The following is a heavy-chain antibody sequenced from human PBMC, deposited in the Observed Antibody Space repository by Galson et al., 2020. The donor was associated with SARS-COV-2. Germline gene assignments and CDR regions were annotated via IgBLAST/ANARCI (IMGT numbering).Heavy chain of an antibody. J-gene: IGHJ4*02. Sequence: ETSETLSLTCTVSGGSISSGGYYWSWIRQHPGKGLEWIGNTYYSGSTYYNPSLKSRVTISVDTSKNQFSLKLSSVTAADTAVYYCASTSTPEVCYDYWGQGTLVTVSS. CDR1: GGSISSGGYY. CDR3: ASTSTPEVCYDY. D-gene: IGHD2-15*01. CDR2: TYYSGST. V-gene: IGHV4-31*03.